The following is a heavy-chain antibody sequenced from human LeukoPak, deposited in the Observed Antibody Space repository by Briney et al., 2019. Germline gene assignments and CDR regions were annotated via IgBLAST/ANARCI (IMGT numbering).Heavy chain of an antibody. J-gene: IGHJ3*02. CDR1: GFTFSTYS. CDR2: ISSSGSYI. V-gene: IGHV3-21*01. CDR3: AREYCSGGSCYNDAFDI. Sequence: GGSLRLSCAASGFTFSTYSMNWVRQAPGKGLEWVSSISSSGSYIYYADSVRGRFTISRDNAKNSLYLQMNSLRAEDTAVYYCAREYCSGGSCYNDAFDIWGQGTMVTVSS. D-gene: IGHD2-15*01.